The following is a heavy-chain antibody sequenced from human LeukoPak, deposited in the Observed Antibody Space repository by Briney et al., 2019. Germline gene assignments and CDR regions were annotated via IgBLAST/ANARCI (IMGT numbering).Heavy chain of an antibody. V-gene: IGHV4-34*01. CDR1: GGSFSGYY. J-gene: IGHJ4*02. D-gene: IGHD3-22*01. CDR2: INHSGST. CDR3: ARDSGFHGYYDSSAGHYFDY. Sequence: SETLSLTCAVYGGSFSGYYWSWIRQPPGKGLEWIGEINHSGSTNYNPSLKSRVTISVDTSKNQFSLKLSSVTAADTAVYYCARDSGFHGYYDSSAGHYFDYWGQGTLVTVSS.